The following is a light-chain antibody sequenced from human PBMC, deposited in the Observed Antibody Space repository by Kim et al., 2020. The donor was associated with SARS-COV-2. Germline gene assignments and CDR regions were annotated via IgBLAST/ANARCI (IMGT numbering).Light chain of an antibody. Sequence: VSTGQTASITCSGEKLGDKYACWYQQKPGQSPLLVIYQDSKRPSGIPERFSGSNSGNTATLTISGTQAMDEADYYCQAWDSSTWVFGGGTQLTVL. CDR1: KLGDKY. CDR2: QDS. CDR3: QAWDSSTWV. V-gene: IGLV3-1*01. J-gene: IGLJ3*02.